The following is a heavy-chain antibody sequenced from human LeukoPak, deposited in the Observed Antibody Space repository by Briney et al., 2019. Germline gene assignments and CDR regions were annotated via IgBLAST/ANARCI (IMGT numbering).Heavy chain of an antibody. CDR1: GFTFSHYA. Sequence: GGSLRLSCAASGFTFSHYAMHWVRRAPGKGLKWITFVSAEGDRRYYADSVKGRFTISRDDSKNTLYLQMNSLRPEDSALYYCVRDLSGHYSFDHWGQGALVTVSS. CDR2: VSAEGDRR. V-gene: IGHV3-30*04. CDR3: VRDLSGHYSFDH. D-gene: IGHD4-17*01. J-gene: IGHJ4*02.